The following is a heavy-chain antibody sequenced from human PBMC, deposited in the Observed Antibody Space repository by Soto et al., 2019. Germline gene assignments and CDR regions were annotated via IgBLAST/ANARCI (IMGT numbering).Heavy chain of an antibody. CDR3: AREMGVIGAPGYTWFDP. V-gene: IGHV1-2*02. Sequence: GASVKVSCKASGYTFSDYYVHWVREAPGHGLEWMGWINPSSGGTIYTQRFQGRVTMTRDTSINTVYMELSRLTSDDTAVYYCAREMGVIGAPGYTWFDPWGQGALVTVSS. D-gene: IGHD1-26*01. CDR1: GYTFSDYY. J-gene: IGHJ5*02. CDR2: INPSSGGT.